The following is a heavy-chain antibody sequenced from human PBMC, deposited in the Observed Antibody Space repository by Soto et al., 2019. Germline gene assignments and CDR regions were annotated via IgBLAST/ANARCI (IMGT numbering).Heavy chain of an antibody. D-gene: IGHD3-22*01. J-gene: IGHJ6*02. CDR1: GFTFSSYW. V-gene: IGHV3-7*01. CDR3: ARVATKWLPSSYYYYGMDV. CDR2: IKQDGSEK. Sequence: EVQLVESGGGLVQPGGSLRLSCAASGFTFSSYWMSWVRQAPGKGLEWVANIKQDGSEKYYVDSVKGRFTISRDNAKNSLYLQMNSLRAEDTAVYYCARVATKWLPSSYYYYGMDVWGQGTTVTVSS.